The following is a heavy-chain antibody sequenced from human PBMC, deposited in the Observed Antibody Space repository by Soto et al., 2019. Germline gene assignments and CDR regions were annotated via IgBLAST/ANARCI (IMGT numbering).Heavy chain of an antibody. D-gene: IGHD3-3*01. Sequence: ASVKVSCKASGYTFTSYAMHWVRQAPGQRLEWMGWISAYNGNTNYAQKFQGRVTMTTDTSTSTAYMELRSLRSDDTAVYYCARDSWSKEVLRFLEWSHDAFDIWGQGTMVTVSS. CDR1: GYTFTSYA. CDR3: ARDSWSKEVLRFLEWSHDAFDI. CDR2: ISAYNGNT. J-gene: IGHJ3*02. V-gene: IGHV1-18*01.